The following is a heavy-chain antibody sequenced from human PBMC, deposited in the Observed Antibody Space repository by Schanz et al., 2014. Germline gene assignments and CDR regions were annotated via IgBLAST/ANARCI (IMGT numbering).Heavy chain of an antibody. V-gene: IGHV1-18*01. J-gene: IGHJ3*02. CDR1: GYTFTSHG. Sequence: QVQLVQSGAEVKKPGASVKVSCKASGYTFTSHGISWVRQAPGQGLEWMGWITAYNGETNYALKLQGRVTMTTDTSTGTAYMELRSLRSDDTALYYCTRGGYSYALSAFDIWGQGTMVTVAS. D-gene: IGHD5-18*01. CDR3: TRGGYSYALSAFDI. CDR2: ITAYNGET.